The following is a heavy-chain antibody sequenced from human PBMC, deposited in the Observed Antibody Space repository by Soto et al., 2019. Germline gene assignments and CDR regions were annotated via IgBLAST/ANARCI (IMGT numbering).Heavy chain of an antibody. CDR1: GFTFSNYA. J-gene: IGHJ3*02. Sequence: EVQLLESGGGLVQPGGSLRLSCAASGFTFSNYAMTWVRQAPGKGLEWVSTISGGGDGTFYADSVKGRFTISRDNSRNTVYRQMNSRRAEDTAVYYCAKKGLGALTTYCNSGDCHYAFDIWGQGTMVTVSS. V-gene: IGHV3-23*01. D-gene: IGHD2-21*02. CDR3: AKKGLGALTTYCNSGDCHYAFDI. CDR2: ISGGGDGT.